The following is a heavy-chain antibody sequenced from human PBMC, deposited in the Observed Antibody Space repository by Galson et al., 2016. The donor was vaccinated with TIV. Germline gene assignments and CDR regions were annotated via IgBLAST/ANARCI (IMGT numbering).Heavy chain of an antibody. CDR3: AKGYCSGASCYAGLFGY. Sequence: QVQLQESGPGLVKPSETLSLTCTVSGGPISSYYWSWIRQPPGMGLEWIGYIYYSGSTNYKPSLKRRVTISVDTSKNQFSLKLSSVTAADTAVYYCAKGYCSGASCYAGLFGYWGPGSQVTVSS. CDR1: GGPISSYY. V-gene: IGHV4-59*01. CDR2: IYYSGST. D-gene: IGHD2-2*01. J-gene: IGHJ4*02.